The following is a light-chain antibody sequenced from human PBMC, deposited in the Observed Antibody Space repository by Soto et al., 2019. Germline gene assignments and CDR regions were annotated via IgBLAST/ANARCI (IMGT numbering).Light chain of an antibody. V-gene: IGLV2-14*01. CDR3: ISSTSDDLRYV. CDR2: EVS. CDR1: NSDVGIYDF. J-gene: IGLJ1*01. Sequence: QSALTQPASVSGTPGQSITISCTGSNSDVGIYDFVSWYQHHPGRAPKLIVSEVSHRPSGVSNRFSASKSGNTASLTISGLQSEDEAYYYCISSTSDDLRYVFGTRTKVTVL.